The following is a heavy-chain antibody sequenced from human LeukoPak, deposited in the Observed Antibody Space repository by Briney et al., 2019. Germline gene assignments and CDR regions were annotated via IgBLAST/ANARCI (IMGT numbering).Heavy chain of an antibody. Sequence: ASVKVSCKASGYTFTGYYMHWVRQAPGQGLEWMGWIIPNSGGTNYEQNFQGRVTMTGDTSISTAYMELSSLTSDDTAVYYCARGVNDGSPYYFDYWGQGTLVTVSS. CDR2: IIPNSGGT. J-gene: IGHJ4*02. CDR1: GYTFTGYY. CDR3: ARGVNDGSPYYFDY. D-gene: IGHD3-10*01. V-gene: IGHV1-2*02.